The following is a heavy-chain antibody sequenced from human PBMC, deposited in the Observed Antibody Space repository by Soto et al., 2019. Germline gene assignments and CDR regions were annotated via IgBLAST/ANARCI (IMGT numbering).Heavy chain of an antibody. CDR3: AKDSSGKYSYGSRWFDP. D-gene: IGHD5-18*01. V-gene: IGHV3-23*01. Sequence: GGSLRLSCAASGFTFSSYAMSWVRQAPGKGLEWVSAISGSGGSTYYADSVKGRFTISRDNSKNTLYLQMNSLRAEDTAVYYCAKDSSGKYSYGSRWFDPWGQGTLVTVSS. J-gene: IGHJ5*02. CDR2: ISGSGGST. CDR1: GFTFSSYA.